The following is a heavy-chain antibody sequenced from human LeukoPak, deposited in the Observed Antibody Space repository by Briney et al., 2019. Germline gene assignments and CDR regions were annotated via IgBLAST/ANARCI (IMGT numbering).Heavy chain of an antibody. V-gene: IGHV4-59*11. D-gene: IGHD2-2*01. CDR1: GGSISGHY. CDR2: IYYSGTT. Sequence: SETLSLTCTVSGGSISGHYWSWIRQPPGQGLEWIGYIYYSGTTNYNPSLKSRVTISVDTSKNQFSLKLSSVTAADTAVYYCARVSIVVVPAAITGWFDPWGQGTLVTVSS. CDR3: ARVSIVVVPAAITGWFDP. J-gene: IGHJ5*02.